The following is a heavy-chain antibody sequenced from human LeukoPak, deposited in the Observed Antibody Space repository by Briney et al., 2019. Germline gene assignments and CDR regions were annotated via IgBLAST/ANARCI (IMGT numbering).Heavy chain of an antibody. CDR3: ARDPIVGAYYFDY. V-gene: IGHV3-21*01. Sequence: PGGSLRPSCAASGFTFSSYSMNWVRQAPGKGLEWVSSISSSSSYIYYADSVEGRFTISRDNAKNSLYLQMNSLRAEDTAVYYCARDPIVGAYYFDYWGQGTLVTVS. CDR1: GFTFSSYS. CDR2: ISSSSSYI. D-gene: IGHD1-26*01. J-gene: IGHJ4*02.